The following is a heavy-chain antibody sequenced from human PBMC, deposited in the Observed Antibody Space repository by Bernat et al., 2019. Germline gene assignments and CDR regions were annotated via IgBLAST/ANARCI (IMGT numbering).Heavy chain of an antibody. D-gene: IGHD4-11*01. CDR3: ARVNQSPLDYRGAYYYYGMDV. CDR1: GFTFSSYG. CDR2: IWYDGSNK. Sequence: QVQLVESGGGVVQPGRSLRLSCAASGFTFSSYGMHWVREVPGKGLEWVAAIWYDGSNKYYADSVKGRFTISSDNSKNTLYLQINSLRAEDTAVYYCARVNQSPLDYRGAYYYYGMDVWGQGTTVTVSS. J-gene: IGHJ6*02. V-gene: IGHV3-33*01.